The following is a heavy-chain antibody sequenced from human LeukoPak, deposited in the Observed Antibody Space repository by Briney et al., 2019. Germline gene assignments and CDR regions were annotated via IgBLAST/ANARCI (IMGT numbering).Heavy chain of an antibody. CDR2: IIPIFGTA. CDR1: GGTFSSYA. CDR3: ARGGPQQLVLFDY. Sequence: ASVKASCKASGGTFSSYAISWVRQAPGHGLEWMGGIIPIFGTANYAQKLQGRVTITTDESTSTAYMELSSLRSEDTAVYYCARGGPQQLVLFDYWGQGTLVTVSS. J-gene: IGHJ4*02. D-gene: IGHD6-13*01. V-gene: IGHV1-69*05.